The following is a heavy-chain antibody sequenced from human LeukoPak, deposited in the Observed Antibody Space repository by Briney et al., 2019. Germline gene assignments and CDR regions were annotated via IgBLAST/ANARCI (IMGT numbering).Heavy chain of an antibody. V-gene: IGHV3-74*01. Sequence: GGSLRLSCVASGFSFWTYWMHWVRHVPGKGLMWVSRISDDGSFTTAADSVRGRFTISRDNAKNTLYLQMDNLRVEDTAVYYCATFGISWLSSYWGQGILVTVSS. J-gene: IGHJ4*02. CDR2: ISDDGSFT. D-gene: IGHD2/OR15-2a*01. CDR3: ATFGISWLSSY. CDR1: GFSFWTYW.